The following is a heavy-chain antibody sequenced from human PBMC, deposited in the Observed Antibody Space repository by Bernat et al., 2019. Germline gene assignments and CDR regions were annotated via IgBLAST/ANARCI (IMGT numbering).Heavy chain of an antibody. CDR3: ASLYSENYYYYYMDV. J-gene: IGHJ6*03. D-gene: IGHD5-18*01. CDR2: ISAYNGNT. V-gene: IGHV1-18*01. CDR1: GYTFTSYG. Sequence: QVQLVQSGAEVKKPGASVKVSCKASGYTFTSYGISWVRQAPGQGLEWMGWISAYNGNTNYAQKLQGRVTITTDTSTSTAYMELRSLRSDDTAVYYCASLYSENYYYYYMDVWGKGTTVTVSS.